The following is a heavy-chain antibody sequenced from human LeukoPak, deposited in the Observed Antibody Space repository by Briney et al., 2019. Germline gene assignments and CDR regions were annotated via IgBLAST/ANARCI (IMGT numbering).Heavy chain of an antibody. CDR3: ARSGTMVRGVPLEIPYYYYYGMDV. D-gene: IGHD3-10*01. Sequence: PSETLSLTCTVSGGSISSYYWSWIRQPPGKGLEWIGYIYYSGSTNYNPPLKNRVTISVDTSKNQFSLKLSSVTAADTAVYYCARSGTMVRGVPLEIPYYYYYGMDVWGQGTTVTVSS. CDR2: IYYSGST. J-gene: IGHJ6*02. CDR1: GGSISSYY. V-gene: IGHV4-59*01.